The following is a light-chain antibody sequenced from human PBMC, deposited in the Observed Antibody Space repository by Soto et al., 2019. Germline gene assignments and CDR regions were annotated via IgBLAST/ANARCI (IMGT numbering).Light chain of an antibody. CDR2: DAS. J-gene: IGKJ4*01. Sequence: EIVLTQSPATLSLSPGEIATLSCRASQSVSSYLAWYQQKPGQAPRLLIYDASNRATGIPARFSGSGSGTVFTLTISSLEPEDFAVYYCQQRSNWPPKLTFGGGTKVEIK. CDR3: QQRSNWPPKLT. V-gene: IGKV3-11*01. CDR1: QSVSSY.